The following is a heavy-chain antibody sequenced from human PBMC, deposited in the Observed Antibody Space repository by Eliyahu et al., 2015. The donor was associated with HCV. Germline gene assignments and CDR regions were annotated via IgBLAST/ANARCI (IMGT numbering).Heavy chain of an antibody. Sequence: QXQLVQSGAEVKKPGSSVXVSCKASGGTFSSYAXSWVRQAPGQGLEWMGGIIPIFGTANYAQKFQGRVTITADESTSTAYMELSSLRSEDTAVYYCARDMYCSSTSCLHYYYGMDVWGQGTTVTVSS. D-gene: IGHD2-2*01. CDR1: GGTFSSYA. CDR3: ARDMYCSSTSCLHYYYGMDV. V-gene: IGHV1-69*01. J-gene: IGHJ6*02. CDR2: IIPIFGTA.